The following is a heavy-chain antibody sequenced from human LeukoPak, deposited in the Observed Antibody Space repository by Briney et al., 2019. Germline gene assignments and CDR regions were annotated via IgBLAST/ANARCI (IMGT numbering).Heavy chain of an antibody. CDR2: INPNSGGT. Sequence: ASVKVSCKASGYTFTGYYMHWVRQAPGQGLEWMGRINPNSGGTNYAQKFQGRVTMTRDTSISTAYMELSSLRSEDTAVYYCARDRLITIFGVVKPLLQFDPWGQGTLVTVSS. V-gene: IGHV1-2*06. D-gene: IGHD3-3*01. J-gene: IGHJ5*02. CDR3: ARDRLITIFGVVKPLLQFDP. CDR1: GYTFTGYY.